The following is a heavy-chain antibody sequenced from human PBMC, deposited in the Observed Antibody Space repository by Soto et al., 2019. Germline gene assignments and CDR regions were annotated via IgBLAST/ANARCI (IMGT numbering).Heavy chain of an antibody. Sequence: EVQLLASGGGLVQPGGSLRLSCAASGFTFTDYALTWVRQTPRKGLEWVSSINGRGGGTYYADSVKGRFTISRDNSKNMVVLKMNSLGVEDAAIYYCTKNPRPVCGGDFYAEHWGQGTLVTVSP. V-gene: IGHV3-23*01. D-gene: IGHD2-21*02. CDR2: INGRGGGT. CDR3: TKNPRPVCGGDFYAEH. CDR1: GFTFTDYA. J-gene: IGHJ1*01.